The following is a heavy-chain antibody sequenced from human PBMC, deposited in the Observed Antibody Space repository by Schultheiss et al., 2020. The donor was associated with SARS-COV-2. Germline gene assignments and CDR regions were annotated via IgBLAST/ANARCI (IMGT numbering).Heavy chain of an antibody. Sequence: WETLSLTCTVSGGSISSGGYYWTWIRQPPGKGLEWIGYIYYSGSTNYNPSLKSRVTISVDTSKNQFSLKLSSVTAADTAVYYCAKVDPAPPIARPDVNWFESWGQGALVTVSS. D-gene: IGHD2-15*01. J-gene: IGHJ5*01. CDR2: IYYSGST. V-gene: IGHV4-61*08. CDR1: GGSISSGGYY. CDR3: AKVDPAPPIARPDVNWFES.